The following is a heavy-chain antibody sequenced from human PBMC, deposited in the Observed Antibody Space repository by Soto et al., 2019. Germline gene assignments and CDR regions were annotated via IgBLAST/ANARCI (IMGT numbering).Heavy chain of an antibody. CDR3: ARRVYDSSGYYFRYYYYGTDV. V-gene: IGHV1-69*01. J-gene: IGHJ6*02. Sequence: ISVRQAPGQGLEWRVRIIPIFGTANYAQKFQGRVTITADESTSTAYMELSSLRSEDTAVYYCARRVYDSSGYYFRYYYYGTDVWGQKTTVTVSS. D-gene: IGHD3-22*01. CDR2: IIPIFGTA.